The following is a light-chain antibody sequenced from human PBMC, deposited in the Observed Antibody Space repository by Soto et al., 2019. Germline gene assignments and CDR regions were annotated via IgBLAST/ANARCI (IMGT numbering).Light chain of an antibody. V-gene: IGLV1-44*01. J-gene: IGLJ3*02. CDR2: SNN. CDR1: SSNIGSNI. Sequence: QSVLTQPPSASGTPGQTVTISCSGSSSNIGSNIVNWYQQLPGTAPKLLIYSNNQWPSGVPDRFSGSKSGASASLAISGLQSEDEADYYCAAWDDSPNGLVFGGGTKLTVL. CDR3: AAWDDSPNGLV.